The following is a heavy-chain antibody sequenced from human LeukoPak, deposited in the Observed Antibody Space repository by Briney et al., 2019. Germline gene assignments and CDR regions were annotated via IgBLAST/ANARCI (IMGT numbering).Heavy chain of an antibody. J-gene: IGHJ5*02. D-gene: IGHD3-10*01. Sequence: PSETLSLTCAVYGGSFGGYYWSWIRQPPGKGLEWIGEINHSGSTNYNPSLKSRVTISVDKSKNQFSLKLSSVTAADTAVYYCARSYGSGSYYNAFDPWGQGTLVTVSS. CDR3: ARSYGSGSYYNAFDP. CDR2: INHSGST. V-gene: IGHV4-34*01. CDR1: GGSFGGYY.